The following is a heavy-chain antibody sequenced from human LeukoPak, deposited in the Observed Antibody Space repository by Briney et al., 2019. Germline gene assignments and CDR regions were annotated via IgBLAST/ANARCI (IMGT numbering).Heavy chain of an antibody. CDR1: GGPISSGGYY. CDR3: ASVGAINY. D-gene: IGHD1-26*01. CDR2: IYYSGST. V-gene: IGHV4-61*08. J-gene: IGHJ4*02. Sequence: PSQTLSLTCTVSGGPISSGGYYWSWIRQPPGKGLEWIGYIYYSGSTNYNPSLKSRVTISVDTSKNQFSLKLSSVTAADTAVYYCASVGAINYWGQGTLVTVSS.